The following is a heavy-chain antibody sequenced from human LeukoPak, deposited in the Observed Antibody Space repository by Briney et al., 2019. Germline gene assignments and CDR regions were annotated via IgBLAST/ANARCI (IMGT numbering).Heavy chain of an antibody. CDR2: IYYSGST. CDR3: ARDNVVDATSGIDY. D-gene: IGHD2-15*01. CDR1: GGSISSSSYY. Sequence: SETLSLTCTVSGGSISSSSYYWGWIRQPPGKGLEWIGSIYYSGSTYYSPSLKSRVTISVYTSKNQFSLKLSSVTAADTAVYFCARDNVVDATSGIDYWGQGTLVTVSS. V-gene: IGHV4-39*07. J-gene: IGHJ4*02.